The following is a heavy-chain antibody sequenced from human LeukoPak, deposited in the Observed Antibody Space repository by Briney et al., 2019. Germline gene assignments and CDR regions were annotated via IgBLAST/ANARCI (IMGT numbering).Heavy chain of an antibody. V-gene: IGHV3-30*18. Sequence: PGGSLRLSCAASGFTFSSYAMSWVRQAPGKGLEWVAVISYDGSNKYYADSVKGRFTISRDNSKNTLYLQMNSLRAEDTAVYYCAKDPASGYGENYWGQGTLVTVSS. CDR2: ISYDGSNK. D-gene: IGHD5-18*01. CDR1: GFTFSSYA. CDR3: AKDPASGYGENY. J-gene: IGHJ4*02.